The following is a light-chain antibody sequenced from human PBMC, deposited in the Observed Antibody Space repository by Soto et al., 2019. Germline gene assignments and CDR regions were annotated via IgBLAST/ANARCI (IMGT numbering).Light chain of an antibody. CDR1: QSVGTY. CDR3: QQRSHWPT. CDR2: ATS. V-gene: IGKV3-11*01. J-gene: IGKJ3*01. Sequence: EIVLTQSPATLSLSPGDRATLSCRASQSVGTYLAWYQQRPGHPPRLLIYATSNWATGIPARFSGSGSGTDFTLTINSLEPEDFAVSFCQQRSHWPTFGPGTKVDIK.